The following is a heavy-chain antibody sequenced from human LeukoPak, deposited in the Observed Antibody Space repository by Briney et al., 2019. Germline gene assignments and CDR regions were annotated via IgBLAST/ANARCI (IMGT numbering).Heavy chain of an antibody. CDR1: GYTFTVHY. CDR2: INPNSGDA. V-gene: IGHV1-2*02. D-gene: IGHD5-18*01. CDR3: ARDKGSGYLPFDF. J-gene: IGHJ4*02. Sequence: GASVTVSCKASGYTFTVHYIHWVRQAPGQGPEWMGWINPNSGDANYPQKFQGMVTMTRDTSISTAYMEMSSLRSDDTAVYFCARDKGSGYLPFDFWGQGTLVTVSS.